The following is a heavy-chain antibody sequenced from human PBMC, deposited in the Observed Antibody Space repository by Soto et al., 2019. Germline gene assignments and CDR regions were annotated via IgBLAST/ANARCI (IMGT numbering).Heavy chain of an antibody. CDR1: GDTFRRYA. V-gene: IGHV1-69*01. J-gene: IGHJ5*02. Sequence: SVKLARKTSGDTFRRYAISLVRQAPGQGLYWMGGIIPIFGTANYAQKFQGRVTITADESTSTAYMELSSLRSEDTAVYYCASLAGGFSIAARSGLNRFDPWGQRTLVT. CDR2: IIPIFGTA. D-gene: IGHD6-6*01. CDR3: ASLAGGFSIAARSGLNRFDP.